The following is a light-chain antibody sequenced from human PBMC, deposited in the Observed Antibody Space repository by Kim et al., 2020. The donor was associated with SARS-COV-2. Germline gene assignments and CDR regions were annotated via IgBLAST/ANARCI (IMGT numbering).Light chain of an antibody. CDR2: GAS. CDR3: QHDN. CDR1: QSVGSN. V-gene: IGKV3-15*01. Sequence: EILMTQSPATLSVSPGERVTLSCRASQSVGSNLAWYQQKPGQAPRLLIYGASTRAAGIPARFTGSGSGTEFTLTISSLQSEDFAVYNCQHDNFGGGTKVDIK. J-gene: IGKJ4*01.